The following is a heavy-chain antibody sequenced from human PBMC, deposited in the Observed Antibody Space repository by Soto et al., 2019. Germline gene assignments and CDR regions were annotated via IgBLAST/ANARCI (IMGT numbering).Heavy chain of an antibody. V-gene: IGHV3-66*01. CDR2: LYSGGRT. CDR3: ASSLTYATFDY. CDR1: GFTVSSNY. Sequence: EVQLVESGGGLVQPGGSLRLSCAASGFTVSSNYMSWVRQAPGKGLEWVSILYSGGRTFYPDSVKGRFTMSRDNSKNTLYLQINSLRGEDTAVYYCASSLTYATFDYWGQGTLVTVSS. J-gene: IGHJ4*02. D-gene: IGHD2-2*01.